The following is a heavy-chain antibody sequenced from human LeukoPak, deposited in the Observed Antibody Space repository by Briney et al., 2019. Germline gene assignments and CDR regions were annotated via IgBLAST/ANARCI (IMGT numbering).Heavy chain of an antibody. CDR1: GGSISSSSYY. J-gene: IGHJ5*02. CDR2: INHSGST. D-gene: IGHD3-10*01. CDR3: ARSRSGSYYRTSNWFDP. V-gene: IGHV4-39*07. Sequence: KPSETLSLTCTVSGGSISSSSYYWGWIRQPPGKGLEWIGEINHSGSTNYNPSLKSRVTISVDTSKNQFSLKLSSVTAADTAVYYCARSRSGSYYRTSNWFDPWGQGTLVTVSS.